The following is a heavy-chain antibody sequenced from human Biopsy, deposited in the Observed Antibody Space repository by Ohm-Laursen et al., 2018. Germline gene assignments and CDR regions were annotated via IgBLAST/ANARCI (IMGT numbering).Heavy chain of an antibody. CDR1: GGSISGYY. D-gene: IGHD3/OR15-3a*01. V-gene: IGHV4-59*08. CDR3: VRLNRRGNIIFFDY. J-gene: IGHJ4*02. CDR2: IYYHNGRS. Sequence: GTLSLTCTVSGGSISGYYWTWIRQSPGKGLEWIGYIYYHNGRSSCNPSLKSRVTISVDTSKSQFSLTLTSVTAADTAVYYCVRLNRRGNIIFFDYWGRGTLVTVSS.